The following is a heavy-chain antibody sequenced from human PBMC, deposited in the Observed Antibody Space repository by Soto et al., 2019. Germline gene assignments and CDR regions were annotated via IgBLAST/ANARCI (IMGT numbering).Heavy chain of an antibody. CDR1: GFTFSDYY. CDR3: ARTCSSTSFNYYYYMDV. CDR2: ISSSGSTI. Sequence: GGSLTLSCAASGFTFSDYYMSWIRQAPGKGLEWVSYISSSGSTIYYADSVKGRFTISRDNAKNSLYLQMNSLRAEDTAVYYCARTCSSTSFNYYYYMDVWGKGTTVTVSS. D-gene: IGHD2-2*01. J-gene: IGHJ6*03. V-gene: IGHV3-11*01.